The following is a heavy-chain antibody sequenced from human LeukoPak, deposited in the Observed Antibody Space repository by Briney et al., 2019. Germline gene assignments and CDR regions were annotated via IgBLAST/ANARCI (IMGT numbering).Heavy chain of an antibody. Sequence: ASVKVSXKASGGTFSSYAISWVRQAPGQGLEWMGGIIPIFGTANYAQKFQGRVTITADESTSTAYMELSSLRSEDTAVYYCAREDEYCSSTSCYGYWGQGTLVTVSS. CDR1: GGTFSSYA. CDR3: AREDEYCSSTSCYGY. V-gene: IGHV1-69*01. J-gene: IGHJ4*02. CDR2: IIPIFGTA. D-gene: IGHD2-2*01.